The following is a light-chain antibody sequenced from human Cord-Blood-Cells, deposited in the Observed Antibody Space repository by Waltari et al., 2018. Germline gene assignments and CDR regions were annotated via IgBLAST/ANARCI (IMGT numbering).Light chain of an antibody. V-gene: IGKV1D-12*01. CDR2: AAS. J-gene: IGKJ1*01. CDR3: QQANSFPWT. CDR1: QSISSW. Sequence: DIQMTQSPSSVSASVGDRVTITCRASQSISSWLARYQQKPGKAPTLLIYAASTWQSGVPSRFSGSGSGTDFTLTISSLQPEDFATYYCQQANSFPWTFGQGTKVEIK.